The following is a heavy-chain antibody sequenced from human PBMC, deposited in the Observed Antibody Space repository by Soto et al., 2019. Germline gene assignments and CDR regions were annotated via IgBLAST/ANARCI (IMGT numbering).Heavy chain of an antibody. CDR2: ISGSGGST. D-gene: IGHD6-19*01. CDR3: ANFPPSGWYFLDY. J-gene: IGHJ4*02. CDR1: GFTFSGYA. V-gene: IGHV3-23*01. Sequence: GGSLRLSCAASGFTFSGYAMSWVRQAPGKGLEWGSGISGSGGSTYYADSVKGRFTISRDNSKNTLYLQMNSLRAEDTAVYYCANFPPSGWYFLDYWGQGTLVTVSS.